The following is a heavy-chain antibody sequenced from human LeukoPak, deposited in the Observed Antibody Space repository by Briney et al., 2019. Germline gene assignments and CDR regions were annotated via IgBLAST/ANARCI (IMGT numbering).Heavy chain of an antibody. Sequence: GGSLRLSCAASGFTFSSYWMSWVRQAAWKGLAGVANIKQDGSEKYYVDSVKGRFTISRDNAKNSLYLQMNSLRAEDTAVYYCARGSYYDSRNFDYWGQGTLVTVSS. CDR3: ARGSYYDSRNFDY. J-gene: IGHJ4*02. CDR2: IKQDGSEK. CDR1: GFTFSSYW. D-gene: IGHD3-22*01. V-gene: IGHV3-7*01.